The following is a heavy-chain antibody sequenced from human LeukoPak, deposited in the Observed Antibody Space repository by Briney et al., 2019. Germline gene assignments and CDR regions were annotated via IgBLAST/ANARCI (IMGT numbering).Heavy chain of an antibody. CDR3: ARLGSPIVVVPAAMPVGPSDY. CDR2: ISAYNCST. D-gene: IGHD2-2*01. J-gene: IGHJ4*02. CDR1: GYTFTSFG. V-gene: IGHV1-18*01. Sequence: ASVTVSCKASGYTFTSFGISWVRQAPGQGLEWMEWISAYNCSTNYAQKLQGRVTMTTYTSTSTAYLELRSLRSDDTAVYYCARLGSPIVVVPAAMPVGPSDYWGQGTLVTVSS.